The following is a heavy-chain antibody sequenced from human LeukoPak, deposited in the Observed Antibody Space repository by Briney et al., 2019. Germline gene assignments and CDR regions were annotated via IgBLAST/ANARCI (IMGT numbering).Heavy chain of an antibody. CDR2: IYHSGST. V-gene: IGHV4-59*08. CDR1: GGSISSYY. J-gene: IGHJ4*02. D-gene: IGHD6-13*01. Sequence: ASETLSLTCTVSGGSISSYYWSWIRQPPGKGLEWIGYIYHSGSTNYNPSLKSRVTISVDTSKNQFSLKLSSVTAADTAVYYCASVPTPAYSSSWYPRFDYWGQGTLVTVSS. CDR3: ASVPTPAYSSSWYPRFDY.